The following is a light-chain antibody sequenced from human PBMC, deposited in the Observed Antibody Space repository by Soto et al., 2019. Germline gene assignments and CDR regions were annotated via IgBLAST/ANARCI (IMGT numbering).Light chain of an antibody. CDR3: QQYKNWPPLYT. V-gene: IGKV3D-15*01. CDR2: DAS. Sequence: EIVMTQSPATLSVSPGERATLSCRASQSVSNSLAWYQQKPGQAPRLLIYDASTRATGIPARFSGSGSGTEFTLIITSLQSEDSAIYSCQQYKNWPPLYTFGQGTKLEIK. CDR1: QSVSNS. J-gene: IGKJ2*01.